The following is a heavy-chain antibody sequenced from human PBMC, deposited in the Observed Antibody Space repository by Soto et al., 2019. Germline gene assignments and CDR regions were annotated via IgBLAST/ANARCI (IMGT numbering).Heavy chain of an antibody. CDR3: ASYYGGMDV. V-gene: IGHV4-59*01. CDR1: GGSISSSY. Sequence: SETLSLTCTVSGGSISSSYWTWIRQPPGKGLEWVGYIYYTGSTNYNPSLKSRVTISVDMSKNQFSLKLSSVTAADTAVYYCASYYGGMDVWGQGTTVTVSS. CDR2: IYYTGST. D-gene: IGHD3-22*01. J-gene: IGHJ6*02.